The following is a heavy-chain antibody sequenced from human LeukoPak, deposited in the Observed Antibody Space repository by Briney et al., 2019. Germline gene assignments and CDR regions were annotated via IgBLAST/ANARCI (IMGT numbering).Heavy chain of an antibody. CDR3: ARRSHLVDAFDI. CDR1: GGSISSYY. Sequence: SETLSLTCTVSGGSISSYYWSWIRQPPGKGLGWIGYIYYSGSTNYNPSLKSRVTISVDTPKNQLSLKLGSVTAADTAVYYCARRSHLVDAFDIWGQGTMVTVSS. V-gene: IGHV4-59*08. D-gene: IGHD1-26*01. CDR2: IYYSGST. J-gene: IGHJ3*02.